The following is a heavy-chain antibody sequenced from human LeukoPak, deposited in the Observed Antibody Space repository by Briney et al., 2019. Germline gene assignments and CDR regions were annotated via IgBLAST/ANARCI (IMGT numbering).Heavy chain of an antibody. CDR1: GGSITASHW. CDR3: VKSYMDV. CDR2: IYHSGTT. V-gene: IGHV4-4*02. J-gene: IGHJ6*03. Sequence: SGTLSLTCGVSGGSITASHWWTWVRPPPGKGLEWIGEIYHSGTTNYNPSLKSRVTISVDKSKNQFSLKLTSVTAADTAVYYCVKSYMDVWGKGTTVTVSS.